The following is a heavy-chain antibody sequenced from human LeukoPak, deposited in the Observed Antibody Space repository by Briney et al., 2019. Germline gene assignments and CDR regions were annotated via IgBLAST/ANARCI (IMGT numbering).Heavy chain of an antibody. CDR1: GGSCSGYY. D-gene: IGHD3-10*01. CDR3: ASPGGRYYGSGSYRY. CDR2: VNHSGST. J-gene: IGHJ4*02. Sequence: SETLSLTCAVYGGSCSGYYWSWIRQPPGKGLEWIGEVNHSGSTNYNPSLKSRVTISVDTSKNQFSLKLSSVTAADTAVYYCASPGGRYYGSGSYRYWGQGTLVTVSS. V-gene: IGHV4-34*01.